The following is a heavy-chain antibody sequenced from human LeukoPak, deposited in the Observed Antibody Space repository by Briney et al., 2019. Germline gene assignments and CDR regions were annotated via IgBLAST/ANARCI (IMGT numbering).Heavy chain of an antibody. D-gene: IGHD6-13*01. J-gene: IGHJ4*02. V-gene: IGHV4-4*02. CDR1: GGSISSSNW. CDR2: IYHSGST. Sequence: PSETLSLTCAGSGGSISSSNWWSWVRQPPGKGLEWIGEIYHSGSTNYNPSLKSRVTISVDKSKNQFSLKLSSVTAADTAVYYCARCSSSWYTFDYWGQGTLVTVSS. CDR3: ARCSSSWYTFDY.